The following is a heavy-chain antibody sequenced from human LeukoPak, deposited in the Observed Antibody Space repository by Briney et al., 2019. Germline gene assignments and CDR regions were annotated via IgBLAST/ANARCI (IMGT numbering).Heavy chain of an antibody. CDR3: ARDKWSGGSLSQFDP. J-gene: IGHJ5*02. CDR2: IYYSGST. CDR1: GXSISSYY. Sequence: PSETLSLTCTVSGXSISSYYGSWIRQPPGKGLEWIAYIYYSGSTKYNPSLKSRVTISVDTSKNQFSLKLSSVTAADTAVYYCARDKWSGGSLSQFDPWGQGTLVTVSS. V-gene: IGHV4-59*01. D-gene: IGHD2-15*01.